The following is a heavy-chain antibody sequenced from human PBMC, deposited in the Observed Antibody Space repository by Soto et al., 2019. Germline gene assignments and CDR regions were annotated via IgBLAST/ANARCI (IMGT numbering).Heavy chain of an antibody. D-gene: IGHD3-9*01. CDR1: GGSISSYY. CDR3: ARPLVVSPNAFDI. CDR2: IYYSGST. J-gene: IGHJ3*02. V-gene: IGHV4-59*01. Sequence: SETLSLTCTVSGGSISSYYWSWIRQPPGKGLEWIGYIYYSGSTNYNPSLKSRVTISVDTSKNQFSLKLSSVTAADTAVYYCARPLVVSPNAFDIWGQGTTVTVSS.